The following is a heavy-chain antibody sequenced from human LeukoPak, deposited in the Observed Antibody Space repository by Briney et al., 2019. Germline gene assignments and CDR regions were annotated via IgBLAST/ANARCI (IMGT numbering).Heavy chain of an antibody. CDR2: ISYDGSNK. CDR3: ARGPAKEGALYYFDY. Sequence: GGSLRLSCAASGFTFSSYAMHWVRQAPGKGLEWVAVISYDGSNKYYADSVKGRFTISRDNSKNTLYLQMNSLRAEDTAVYYCARGPAKEGALYYFDYWGQGTLVTVSS. V-gene: IGHV3-30-3*01. CDR1: GFTFSSYA. D-gene: IGHD1-26*01. J-gene: IGHJ4*02.